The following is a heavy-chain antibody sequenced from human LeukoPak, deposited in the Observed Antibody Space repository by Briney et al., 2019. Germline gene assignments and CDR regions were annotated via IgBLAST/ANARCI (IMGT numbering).Heavy chain of an antibody. CDR3: AAEPGYSSGWYDY. J-gene: IGHJ4*02. V-gene: IGHV1-58*02. D-gene: IGHD6-19*01. CDR1: GFTFTSSA. Sequence: SVKVSCKASGFTFTSSAMQWVRQARGQRLEWIGWIVVGSGNTNYAQKFQERVTITRDMSTSTAYMELSSLRSGDTAVYYCAAEPGYSSGWYDYWGQGTLVTVSS. CDR2: IVVGSGNT.